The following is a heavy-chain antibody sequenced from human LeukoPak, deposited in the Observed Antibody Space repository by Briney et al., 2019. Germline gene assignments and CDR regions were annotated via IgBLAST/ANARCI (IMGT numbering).Heavy chain of an antibody. V-gene: IGHV4-34*01. D-gene: IGHD4/OR15-4a*01. J-gene: IGHJ1*01. CDR1: GSSFSGYY. Sequence: SETLSLTCEVYGSSFSGYYWSWYRQTPGKGLEWIGEIHPSGSTDYNPSLKSRVIISLDTSKNQFSPKVNSVTAADTAVYYCARGQDEAKSHHWGQGTLATVSS. CDR3: ARGQDEAKSHH. CDR2: IHPSGST.